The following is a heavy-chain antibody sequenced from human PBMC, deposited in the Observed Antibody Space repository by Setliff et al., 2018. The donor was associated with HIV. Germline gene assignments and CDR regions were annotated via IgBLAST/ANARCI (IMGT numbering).Heavy chain of an antibody. CDR3: ARDDHYYDSGSYYSDWYFDL. CDR1: GGTFSNYA. D-gene: IGHD3-10*01. V-gene: IGHV1-69*13. J-gene: IGHJ2*01. Sequence: SVMVSCKASGGTFSNYAFSWVRQAPGQGLEWMGGIIPIFGSTKYAQKFQGRVTITADESTSTADMELSSLRSEDTAVYYCARDDHYYDSGSYYSDWYFDLWGRGTLVTVSS. CDR2: IIPIFGST.